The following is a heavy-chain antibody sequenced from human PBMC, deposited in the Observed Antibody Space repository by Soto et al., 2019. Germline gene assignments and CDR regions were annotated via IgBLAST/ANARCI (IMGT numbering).Heavy chain of an antibody. CDR3: TRGDGHTYGNIFDQ. J-gene: IGHJ4*02. CDR1: GFRFSDYS. CDR2: ISSNSGYT. Sequence: EVHLVESGGGLVKPGESLRLSCAASGFRFSDYSMNWVRQVPGKGLEWVSSISSNSGYTLYTDSVKGRFTISRDNAKSSLYLQMSSLRDEDTAVYYCTRGDGHTYGNIFDQWGQGTLVTVSS. D-gene: IGHD5-18*01. V-gene: IGHV3-21*01.